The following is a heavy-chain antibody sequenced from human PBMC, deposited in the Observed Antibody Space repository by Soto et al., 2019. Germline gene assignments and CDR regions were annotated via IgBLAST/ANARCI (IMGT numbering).Heavy chain of an antibody. Sequence: QVQLVESGGGVVQPGRSLRLSCAASGFTFSSYGMHWVRQAPGKGLEWVAVISYDGSNKYYADSVKGRFTISRDNSKNALYLQMNSLRAEDTAVYYCAKDPRYYDFLGGQTSWGQGTLVPVSS. CDR1: GFTFSSYG. D-gene: IGHD3-3*01. V-gene: IGHV3-30*18. CDR2: ISYDGSNK. J-gene: IGHJ5*02. CDR3: AKDPRYYDFLGGQTS.